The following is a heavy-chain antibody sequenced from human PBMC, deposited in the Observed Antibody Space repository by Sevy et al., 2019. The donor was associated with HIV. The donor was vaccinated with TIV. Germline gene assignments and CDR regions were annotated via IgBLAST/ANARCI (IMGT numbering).Heavy chain of an antibody. D-gene: IGHD3-16*01. CDR3: ARDRRLDTYTSGVGLDP. Sequence: SETLSLTCSVSGGSMSTYYWSWIRQSPGKGLEWIGHVHSYGIANYNPSLESRVTISVDPSKSQFSLTLISVTAADTAVYYCARDRRLDTYTSGVGLDPWGQGTLVTVSS. CDR1: GGSMSTYY. J-gene: IGHJ5*02. CDR2: VHSYGIA. V-gene: IGHV4-59*13.